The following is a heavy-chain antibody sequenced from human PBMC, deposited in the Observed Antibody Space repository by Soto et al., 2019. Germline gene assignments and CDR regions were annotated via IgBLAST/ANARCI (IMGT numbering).Heavy chain of an antibody. V-gene: IGHV4-4*02. D-gene: IGHD1-7*01. J-gene: IGHJ4*02. Sequence: SETLSLTCAVSGGSSTSNNWWTCVRQPPGQGLEWIGEIYRTGSTNYNPSLKSRGTISLDKSDNQFSLKVTSLTAADTAVYYCASRDPGTSVDYWGQGTLVTVSS. CDR3: ASRDPGTSVDY. CDR1: GGSSTSNNW. CDR2: IYRTGST.